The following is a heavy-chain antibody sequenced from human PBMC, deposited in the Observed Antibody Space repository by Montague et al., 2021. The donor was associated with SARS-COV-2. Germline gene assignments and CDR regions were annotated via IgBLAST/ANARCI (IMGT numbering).Heavy chain of an antibody. V-gene: IGHV4-59*01. J-gene: IGHJ4*02. CDR1: GGSMSSYH. CDR3: ARDVRYYYDR. CDR2: VSYRGST. D-gene: IGHD3-22*01. Sequence: SETLSLTCYVSGGSMSSYHWSWIRQPPGKGLEWIGYVSYRGSTNYNLSLKSRVTISLDTSKNRFSLRVTSVTAADTAVYYCARDVRYYYDRWGQGILVTVSS.